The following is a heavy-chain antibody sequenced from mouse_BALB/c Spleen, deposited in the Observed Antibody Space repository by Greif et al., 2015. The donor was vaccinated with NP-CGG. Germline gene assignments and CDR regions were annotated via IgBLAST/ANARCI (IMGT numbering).Heavy chain of an antibody. CDR1: GFTFSSFG. V-gene: IGHV5-17*02. CDR3: ARTTVVAYYAMDY. CDR2: ISSGSSTI. D-gene: IGHD1-1*01. Sequence: EVMLVESGGGLVQPGGSRKLSCAASGFTFSSFGMHWVRQAPEKGLEWVAHISSGSSTIYYADTVKGRFTISRDNPKNTLFLQMTSLRSEDTAMYYCARTTVVAYYAMDYWGQGTSVTVSS. J-gene: IGHJ4*01.